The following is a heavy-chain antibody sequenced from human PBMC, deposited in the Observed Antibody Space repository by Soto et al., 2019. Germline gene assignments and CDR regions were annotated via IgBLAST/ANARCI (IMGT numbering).Heavy chain of an antibody. CDR1: GDSVSSNSVA. J-gene: IGHJ4*02. CDR3: SRGYTWAFDY. V-gene: IGHV6-1*01. Sequence: SQTLSLTCAISGDSVSSNSVAWHWIRQSPSRGLEWLGRTYYRSRWYNNYAISVKSRITIIPDTSRNQFSLQLNSVTPEDTAVYFCSRGYTWAFDYRGQGIPVTVST. CDR2: TYYRSRWYN. D-gene: IGHD5-12*01.